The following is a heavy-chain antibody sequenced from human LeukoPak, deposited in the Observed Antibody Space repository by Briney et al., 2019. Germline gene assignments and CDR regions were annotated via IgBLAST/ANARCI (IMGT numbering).Heavy chain of an antibody. CDR2: VSYDGSST. Sequence: SGGSLRLSCAASGFTFISYWMHWVRQAPGKGLVWVSRVSYDGSSTDYADSVKGRFTISRDNAKDTLDLQMNSVRADDTGVYYCARGTMIGRFDYWGQGSLVTVSS. V-gene: IGHV3-74*01. D-gene: IGHD3-22*01. CDR1: GFTFISYW. CDR3: ARGTMIGRFDY. J-gene: IGHJ4*02.